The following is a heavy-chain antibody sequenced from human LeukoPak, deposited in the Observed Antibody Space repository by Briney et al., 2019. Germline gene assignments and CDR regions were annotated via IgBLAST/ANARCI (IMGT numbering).Heavy chain of an antibody. V-gene: IGHV1-2*02. CDR3: ARGIAARRGDY. CDR2: INPYSGGT. J-gene: IGHJ4*02. CDR1: GYTFTGYY. Sequence: GASVKVSCKASGYTFTGYYMHWVRQAPGQGLERMGWINPYSGGTNYAQKFQGRVTMTRDTSISTAYMELSRLRSDDTAVYYCARGIAARRGDYWGQGTLVTVSS. D-gene: IGHD6-6*01.